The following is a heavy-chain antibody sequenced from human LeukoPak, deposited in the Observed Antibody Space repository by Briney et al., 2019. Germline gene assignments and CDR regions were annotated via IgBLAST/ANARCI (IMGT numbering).Heavy chain of an antibody. D-gene: IGHD6-13*01. CDR1: GFTFSSYP. CDR2: ISGSGGTT. V-gene: IGHV3-23*01. CDR3: AKEGRKAATEGFDY. J-gene: IGHJ4*02. Sequence: QPGRSLRLSCAASGFTFSSYPMSWVRQAPGKGLEWVSAISGSGGTTYYADSVKGRFTIARDNSKNTVYLQINSLRAEDTALYYCAKEGRKAATEGFDYWGQGILVTVSS.